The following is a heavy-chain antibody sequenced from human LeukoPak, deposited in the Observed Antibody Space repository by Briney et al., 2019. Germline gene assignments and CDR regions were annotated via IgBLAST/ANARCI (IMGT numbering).Heavy chain of an antibody. D-gene: IGHD3-3*01. J-gene: IGHJ6*03. V-gene: IGHV7-4-1*02. CDR1: GYTFTSYA. CDR3: ARVPVPLFGVGHYYYYHYMDV. Sequence: ASVKVSCKASGYTFTSYAMNWVRQAPGQGLEWMGWINTNTGNPTYAQGFTGRFVFSLDTSVSTAYLQISSLKAEDTAVYYCARVPVPLFGVGHYYYYHYMDVWGKGTTVTVSS. CDR2: INTNTGNP.